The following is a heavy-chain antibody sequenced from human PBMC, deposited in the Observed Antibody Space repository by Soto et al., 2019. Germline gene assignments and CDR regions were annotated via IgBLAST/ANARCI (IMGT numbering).Heavy chain of an antibody. CDR2: INHSGST. J-gene: IGHJ1*01. CDR1: GGSFSGYY. V-gene: IGHV4-34*01. CDR3: ATTYCGGDCYSFYFQH. Sequence: PSETLSLTCAVYGGSFSGYYWSWIRQPPGKGLEWIGEINHSGSTNYNPSLKSRVTISVDTSKNQFSLKLSSVTAADTAVYYCATTYCGGDCYSFYFQHWGQGTLVTVSS. D-gene: IGHD2-21*02.